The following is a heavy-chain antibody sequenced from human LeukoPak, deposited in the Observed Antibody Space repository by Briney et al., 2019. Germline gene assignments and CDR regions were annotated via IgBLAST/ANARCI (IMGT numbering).Heavy chain of an antibody. Sequence: PSETLSLTCTVSGGSISSYYWSWIRQPPGKGLEWIGYIYYSGSTNYNPSLKSRVTISVDTSKNQFSLKLSSVTAADTAVYYCARGPQWLGLYYYYYMDVWGKGTTVTVSS. CDR3: ARGPQWLGLYYYYYMDV. J-gene: IGHJ6*03. V-gene: IGHV4-59*01. CDR1: GGSISSYY. CDR2: IYYSGST. D-gene: IGHD6-19*01.